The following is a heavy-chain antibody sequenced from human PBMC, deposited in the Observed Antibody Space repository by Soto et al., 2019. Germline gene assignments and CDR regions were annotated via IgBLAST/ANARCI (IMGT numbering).Heavy chain of an antibody. D-gene: IGHD2-2*01. V-gene: IGHV1-69*13. CDR3: ARGDIVVVPAATPYYYGMDV. J-gene: IGHJ6*02. CDR1: GGTFSSCA. CDR2: IIPIFGTA. Sequence: ASVKVSCKASGGTFSSCAISWVRQAPGQGLEWMGGIIPIFGTANYAQKFQGRVTITADESTSTAYMELSSLRSEDTAVYYCARGDIVVVPAATPYYYGMDVWGQGTMVTVSS.